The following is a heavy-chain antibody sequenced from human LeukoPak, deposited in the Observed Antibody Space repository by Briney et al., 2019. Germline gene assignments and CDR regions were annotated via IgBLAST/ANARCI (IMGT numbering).Heavy chain of an antibody. J-gene: IGHJ3*02. CDR2: INHSGIT. CDR1: GGSFSGYY. CDR3: ARVGPSAFDI. V-gene: IGHV4-34*01. Sequence: SETLSLTCAVYGGSFSGYYSSWIRQPPGKGLEWIGEINHSGITNYNPSLKSRVTTSVDPSNHQFSLKLSSVTAADTAVYYCARVGPSAFDIWGQATMVTVSS.